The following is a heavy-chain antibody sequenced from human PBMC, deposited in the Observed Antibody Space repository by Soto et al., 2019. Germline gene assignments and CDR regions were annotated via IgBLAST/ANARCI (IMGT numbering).Heavy chain of an antibody. J-gene: IGHJ6*02. CDR2: IIPIFGTA. V-gene: IGHV1-69*13. CDR3: ARDLWGIAAAGVYGMDV. Sequence: ASVKVSCKASGGTFSSYAISWVRQAPGQGLEWMGGIIPIFGTANYAQKFQGRVTITADESTSTAYMELSSLRSEDTAVYYCARDLWGIAAAGVYGMDVWGQGTTVTVSS. D-gene: IGHD6-13*01. CDR1: GGTFSSYA.